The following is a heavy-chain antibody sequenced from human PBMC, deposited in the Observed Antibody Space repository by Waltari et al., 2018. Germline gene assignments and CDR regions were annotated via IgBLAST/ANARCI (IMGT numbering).Heavy chain of an antibody. CDR3: ARASRPTTEMGNDAFDI. V-gene: IGHV1-69*06. Sequence: SSVKVSCKASGGTFSSYAISWVRQAPGQGLEWMGGIIPIFGTANYAQKFQGRVTITADKSTSTAYMELSSLRSEDTAVYYCARASRPTTEMGNDAFDIWGQGTMVTVSS. D-gene: IGHD5-12*01. CDR2: IIPIFGTA. J-gene: IGHJ3*02. CDR1: GGTFSSYA.